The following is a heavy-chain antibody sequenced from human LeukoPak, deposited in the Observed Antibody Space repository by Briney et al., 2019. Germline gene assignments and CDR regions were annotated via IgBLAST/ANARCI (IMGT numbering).Heavy chain of an antibody. CDR2: IYADGRT. CDR3: VRSVFS. Sequence: GGSLRLSCAASGFTVNNEYMYWVRQAPGRGLECVSLIYADGRTFCTDSVRGRFTISRDNSRNTVDLQMNRLRAEDTAVYFCVRSVFSWGQGTRVTVSS. V-gene: IGHV3-66*01. CDR1: GFTVNNEY. J-gene: IGHJ5*02. D-gene: IGHD2-8*01.